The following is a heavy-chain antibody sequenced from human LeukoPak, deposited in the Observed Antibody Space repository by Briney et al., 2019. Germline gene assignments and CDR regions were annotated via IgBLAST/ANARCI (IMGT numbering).Heavy chain of an antibody. CDR1: GYTFTGYY. CDR2: INPNSGGT. Sequence: ASVKVSCKASGYTFTGYYMHWVRQAPGQGLEWMGWINPNSGGTNYAQKFQGRVTMTRDTSISTAYMELSRLRSDDTAVYYCARVKVSGAYSSGGEPGPLFDYWGQGTLVTVSS. V-gene: IGHV1-2*02. CDR3: ARVKVSGAYSSGGEPGPLFDY. J-gene: IGHJ4*02. D-gene: IGHD6-19*01.